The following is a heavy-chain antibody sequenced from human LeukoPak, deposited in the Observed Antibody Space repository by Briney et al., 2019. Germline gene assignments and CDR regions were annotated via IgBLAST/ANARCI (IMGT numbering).Heavy chain of an antibody. CDR1: GVTFSSYA. CDR2: IIPIFGTA. J-gene: IGHJ4*02. V-gene: IGHV1-69*13. D-gene: IGHD5-18*01. Sequence: ASVKVSCKASGVTFSSYAISWVRQAPGQGLEWMGGIIPIFGTANYAQKFQGRVTITADESTSTAYMELSSLRSEDTAVYYCATLSYSYGHHGSYRGQGTLVTVSS. CDR3: ATLSYSYGHHGSY.